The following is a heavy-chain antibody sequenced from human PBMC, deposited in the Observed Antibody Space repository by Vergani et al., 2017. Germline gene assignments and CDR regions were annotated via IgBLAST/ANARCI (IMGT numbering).Heavy chain of an antibody. CDR1: GYTFTDHY. D-gene: IGHD4-17*01. J-gene: IGHJ6*02. CDR2: VDPEEGET. V-gene: IGHV1-69-2*01. CDR3: ATPQTVTTGGMEV. Sequence: EVQLVQSGAEVKKPGATMKISCKVSGYTFTDHYMHWVKQAPGIGLEWMGLVDPEEGETIYAEKFKGRDTIASDTSTDTAHLELGSLISEYTAVYYCATPQTVTTGGMEVWGQGTTVIVSS.